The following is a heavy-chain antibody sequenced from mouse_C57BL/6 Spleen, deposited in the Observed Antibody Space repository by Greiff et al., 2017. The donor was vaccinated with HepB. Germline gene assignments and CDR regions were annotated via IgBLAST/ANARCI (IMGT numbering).Heavy chain of an antibody. D-gene: IGHD1-1*01. CDR3: ATTVVARDAMDY. J-gene: IGHJ4*01. CDR2: ISSGSSTI. V-gene: IGHV5-17*01. CDR1: GFTFSDYG. Sequence: EVNVVESGGGLVKPGGSLKLSCAASGFTFSDYGMHWVRQAPEKGLEWVAYISSGSSTIYYADTVKGRFTISRDNAKNTLFLQMTSLRSEDTAMYYCATTVVARDAMDYWGQGTSVTVSS.